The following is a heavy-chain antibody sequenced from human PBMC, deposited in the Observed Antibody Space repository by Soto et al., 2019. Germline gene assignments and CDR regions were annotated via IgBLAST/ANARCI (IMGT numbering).Heavy chain of an antibody. Sequence: QVHMEQSGAEVRRPGASLNVSCKASGYAFISHGVTWVRQAPGHGLEWMGWINPYNGNTNYAQKFQGRVTLTADKTTSTAYMELRSLRAVDTALYYCARSPRISRAGDVWGKGTAVVVSS. J-gene: IGHJ6*04. CDR1: GYAFISHG. CDR2: INPYNGNT. V-gene: IGHV1-18*01. CDR3: ARSPRISRAGDV.